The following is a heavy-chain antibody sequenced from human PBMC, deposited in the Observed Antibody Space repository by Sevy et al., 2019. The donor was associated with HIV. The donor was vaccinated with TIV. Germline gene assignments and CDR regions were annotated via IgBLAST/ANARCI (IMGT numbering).Heavy chain of an antibody. V-gene: IGHV1-46*01. CDR1: GYTFTSYY. Sequence: ASVKVSCKASGYTFTSYYMHWVRQAPGQGLEWMGIINPSGGSTSYAQKFQGRVTMTRETSTSTVIIGLSSLRSEVTAVYYCAADPRDSSGPHFDYWGQGTLVTVSS. CDR3: AADPRDSSGPHFDY. J-gene: IGHJ4*02. D-gene: IGHD3-22*01. CDR2: INPSGGST.